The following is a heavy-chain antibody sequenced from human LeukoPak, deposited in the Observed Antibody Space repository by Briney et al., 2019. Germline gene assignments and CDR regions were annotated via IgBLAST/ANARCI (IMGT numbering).Heavy chain of an antibody. J-gene: IGHJ3*02. CDR1: GYTFTGYY. Sequence: ASVKVSCKASGYTFTGYYMHWVRQAPGKGLEWMGGFDPEDGETIYAQKFQGRVTMTEDTSTDTAYMELSSLRSEDTAVYYCATFASYLPDAFDIWGQGTMVTVSS. V-gene: IGHV1-24*01. CDR3: ATFASYLPDAFDI. CDR2: FDPEDGET.